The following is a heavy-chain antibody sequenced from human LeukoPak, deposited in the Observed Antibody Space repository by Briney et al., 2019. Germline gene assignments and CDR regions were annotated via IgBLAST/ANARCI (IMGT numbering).Heavy chain of an antibody. CDR2: ISYDGSNK. CDR1: GFTFSSYG. D-gene: IGHD5-12*01. CDR3: AKVGIVAMAYGAFDI. Sequence: GGSLRLSCAASGFTFSSYGMHWVRQAPGKGLEWVAVISYDGSNKYYADSVKGRFTISRDNSKNTLYLQMNSLRAEDTAVYYCAKVGIVAMAYGAFDIWGQGTMVTVSS. V-gene: IGHV3-30*18. J-gene: IGHJ3*02.